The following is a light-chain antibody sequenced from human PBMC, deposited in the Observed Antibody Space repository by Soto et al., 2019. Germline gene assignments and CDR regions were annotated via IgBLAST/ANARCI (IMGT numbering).Light chain of an antibody. CDR3: QQYGSSAPIT. J-gene: IGKJ5*01. Sequence: ENVLPQSPGTLSLSPGERATLSCRARQSVSGSYLAWYQQKPGQAPRLLIYGASSRATGIPDRFSGSGSETDFTLTISRLEPEDFALYYCQQYGSSAPITFGKGTRLEIK. CDR1: QSVSGSY. V-gene: IGKV3-20*01. CDR2: GAS.